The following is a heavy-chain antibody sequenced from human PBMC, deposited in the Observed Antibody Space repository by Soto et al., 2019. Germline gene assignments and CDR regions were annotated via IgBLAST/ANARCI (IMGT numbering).Heavy chain of an antibody. Sequence: GGSLRLSCAASGFTFSSYAMSWVRQAPGKGLEWVSAISGSGGSTYYADSVKGRFTISRDNSKNTLYLQMNSLRAEDTAVYYCAKDCLAAQPMGRGYYFDYWGQGTLVTVSS. V-gene: IGHV3-23*01. CDR3: AKDCLAAQPMGRGYYFDY. D-gene: IGHD3-10*01. J-gene: IGHJ4*02. CDR2: ISGSGGST. CDR1: GFTFSSYA.